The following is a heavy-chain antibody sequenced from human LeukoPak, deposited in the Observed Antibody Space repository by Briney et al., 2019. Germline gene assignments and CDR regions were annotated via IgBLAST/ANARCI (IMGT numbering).Heavy chain of an antibody. V-gene: IGHV3-23*01. J-gene: IGHJ4*02. Sequence: GGSLRLSCEASGFTFGSHAMYWVRQAPGKGLEWVAGIFGSGGSPHYADPVKGRFTISRDNSRSTVYLQMNSLRAEDTAVYYCVRRWSGSTPYFDYWGQGTLVTVSS. CDR1: GFTFGSHA. D-gene: IGHD3-3*01. CDR2: IFGSGGSP. CDR3: VRRWSGSTPYFDY.